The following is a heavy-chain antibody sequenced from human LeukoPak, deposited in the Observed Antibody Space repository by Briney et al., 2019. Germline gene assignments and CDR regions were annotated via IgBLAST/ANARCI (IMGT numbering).Heavy chain of an antibody. J-gene: IGHJ4*02. V-gene: IGHV1-69*04. Sequence: ASVKVSCKASGGTFSSYAISWVRQAPGQGLEWVGLIRGTGDSPDYAQKFQGRVTVTCDTSTNTAYLELWSLKLEDTAVYYCARAPAGTLDFWGQGTLVTVSS. CDR3: ARAPAGTLDF. CDR1: GGTFSSYA. CDR2: IRGTGDSP. D-gene: IGHD6-13*01.